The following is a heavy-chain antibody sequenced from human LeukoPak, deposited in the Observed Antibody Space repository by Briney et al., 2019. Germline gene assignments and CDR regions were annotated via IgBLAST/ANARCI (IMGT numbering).Heavy chain of an antibody. D-gene: IGHD6-19*01. J-gene: IGHJ4*02. CDR2: INPNSGGT. CDR3: TRFRHVAVAGTPHFDY. Sequence: ASVKVSCKASGYTFTDYHIHWVRQAPGQGLEWMGWINPNSGGTNYAEKFHGRLTTTRDTSISTAFMELSGLRSDDTAVYYCTRFRHVAVAGTPHFDYWGQGALVTVSS. CDR1: GYTFTDYH. V-gene: IGHV1-2*02.